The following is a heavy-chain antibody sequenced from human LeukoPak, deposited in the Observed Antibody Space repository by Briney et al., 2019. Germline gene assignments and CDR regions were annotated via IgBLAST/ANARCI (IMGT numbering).Heavy chain of an antibody. J-gene: IGHJ4*02. V-gene: IGHV3-7*03. CDR1: GFPFRSYW. Sequence: GGSLRLSCAASGFPFRSYWMSWVRQAPGEGLEWVANIKQDGSEKYYVEGVKGRFTISRDNAKNALRLQINSLRAEDTAVYYCARDRVYGSGNYHYYFDHWGQGTLVTVSS. CDR2: IKQDGSEK. CDR3: ARDRVYGSGNYHYYFDH. D-gene: IGHD3-10*01.